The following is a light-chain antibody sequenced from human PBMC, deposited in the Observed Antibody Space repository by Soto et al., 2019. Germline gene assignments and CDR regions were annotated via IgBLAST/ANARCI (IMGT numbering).Light chain of an antibody. Sequence: ETVLTHSPGTLSLSACERATVSFRASQSVNNNFLAWYQLRPGQAPRLLISGASSRATGIPDRISGSGSGTDFTLTITRVEPEDSAMYYCQHYVGSPTFGQGTKVDI. CDR1: QSVNNNF. V-gene: IGKV3-20*01. J-gene: IGKJ1*01. CDR3: QHYVGSPT. CDR2: GAS.